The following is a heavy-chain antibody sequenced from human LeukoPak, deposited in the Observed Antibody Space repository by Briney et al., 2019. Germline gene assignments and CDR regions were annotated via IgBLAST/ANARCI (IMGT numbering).Heavy chain of an antibody. D-gene: IGHD6-19*01. Sequence: GASVKVSCKASGYTFTSYDINWVRQVTGQGLEWMGWMNPNSGNTGYAQKFQGRVTMTRNTSISTAYMELSSLRSEDTAVYYCARGREAVAGTVDYWGQGTLVTVSS. J-gene: IGHJ4*02. CDR1: GYTFTSYD. CDR3: ARGREAVAGTVDY. V-gene: IGHV1-8*01. CDR2: MNPNSGNT.